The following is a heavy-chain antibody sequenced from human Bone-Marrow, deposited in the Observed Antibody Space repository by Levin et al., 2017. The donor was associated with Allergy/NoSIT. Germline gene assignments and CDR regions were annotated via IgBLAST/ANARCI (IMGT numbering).Heavy chain of an antibody. V-gene: IGHV3-74*01. CDR3: AREDIVVVPAANDY. D-gene: IGHD2-2*01. J-gene: IGHJ4*02. CDR1: GFTFSSYW. CDR2: INSDGSST. Sequence: GGSLRLSCAASGFTFSSYWMHWVRQAPGKGLVWVSRINSDGSSTSYADSVKGRFTISRDNAKNTLYLQMNSLRAEDTAVYYCAREDIVVVPAANDYWGQGTLVTVSS.